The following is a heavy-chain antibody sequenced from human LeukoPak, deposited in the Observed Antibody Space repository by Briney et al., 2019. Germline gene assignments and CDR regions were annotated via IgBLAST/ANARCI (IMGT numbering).Heavy chain of an antibody. V-gene: IGHV4-39*07. CDR2: IYYSGST. Sequence: PSETLSLTCTVSGGSISSSSYYWGWIRQPPGKGLEWIGSIYYSGSTYYNPSLKSRVTISVDTSKNQFSLKLSSVTTADTAVYYCAREPGAAAGKGFDPWGQGTLVTVSS. D-gene: IGHD6-13*01. CDR1: GGSISSSSYY. J-gene: IGHJ5*02. CDR3: AREPGAAAGKGFDP.